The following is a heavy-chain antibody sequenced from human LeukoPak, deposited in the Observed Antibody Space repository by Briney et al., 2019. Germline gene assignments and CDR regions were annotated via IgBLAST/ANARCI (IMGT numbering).Heavy chain of an antibody. D-gene: IGHD2-21*01. CDR2: VYYSGST. J-gene: IGHJ2*01. CDR1: GGSVSSYY. V-gene: IGHV4-59*02. Sequence: SETLSLTCTVSGGSVSSYYWSWMRQSPGKGLEWIGNVYYSGSTNYNPAIKSRVTISLDTSENQFSLKLSSVTAADTAVYYCAREANSPTARYWYFDLWGRGTQVTVSS. CDR3: AREANSPTARYWYFDL.